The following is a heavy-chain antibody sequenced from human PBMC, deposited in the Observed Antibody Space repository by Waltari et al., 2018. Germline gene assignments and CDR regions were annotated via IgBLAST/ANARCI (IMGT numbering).Heavy chain of an antibody. CDR3: ARTRGYSGYDYFDY. Sequence: QVQLVESGGGVVQPGRSLRLSCAASGFTFSSYAMHWVRQAPGKGLEWVAVISYDGSNKYYADSVKGRFTISRDNSKNTLYLQMNSLRAEDTAVYYCARTRGYSGYDYFDYWGQGTLVTVSS. V-gene: IGHV3-30-3*01. CDR2: ISYDGSNK. J-gene: IGHJ4*02. CDR1: GFTFSSYA. D-gene: IGHD5-12*01.